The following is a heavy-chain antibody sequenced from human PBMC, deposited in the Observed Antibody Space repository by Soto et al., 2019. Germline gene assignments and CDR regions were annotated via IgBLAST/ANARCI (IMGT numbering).Heavy chain of an antibody. J-gene: IGHJ4*02. Sequence: GALRLSCAASGFTFSNYGMSWVRQVPGKGLEWVSYISKSGGTIYYADSVKGRFTISRDNPKNTLILQMNSLRAEDTAVYYCAKGGRLESTDYWGQGTLVTVSS. CDR1: GFTFSNYG. V-gene: IGHV3-23*01. D-gene: IGHD3-3*01. CDR2: ISKSGGTI. CDR3: AKGGRLESTDY.